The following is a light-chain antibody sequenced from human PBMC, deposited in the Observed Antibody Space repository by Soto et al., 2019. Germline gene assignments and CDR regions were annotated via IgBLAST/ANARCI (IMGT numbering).Light chain of an antibody. Sequence: DVVMTQSPLSLPVTLVQPSSISCRSSQSLIHSDGNTYLNWFQQRPVQSPRRLIYKVSDRDYGVPVRFSCSGSGTDVTLKISRVEAEDVGVYYCMQGTHLMWTFGQGPEVEIK. V-gene: IGKV2-30*02. CDR3: MQGTHLMWT. J-gene: IGKJ1*01. CDR2: KVS. CDR1: QSLIHSDGNTY.